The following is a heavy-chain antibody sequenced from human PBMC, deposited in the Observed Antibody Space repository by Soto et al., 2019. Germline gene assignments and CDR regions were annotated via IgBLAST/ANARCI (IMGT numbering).Heavy chain of an antibody. J-gene: IGHJ6*02. D-gene: IGHD3-16*01. CDR2: IYLSDSDT. CDR1: EYSLSSYL. V-gene: IGHV5-51*07. CDR3: ARSGELYTFAHGMDV. Sequence: GGSLKISYKSSEYSLSSYLICLGHQAPGKGLEWMGIIYLSDSDTRYNPSFQGQVKISADNSISTAYLQWRSLKASDTAIYYCARSGELYTFAHGMDVWGQGTTVTVSS.